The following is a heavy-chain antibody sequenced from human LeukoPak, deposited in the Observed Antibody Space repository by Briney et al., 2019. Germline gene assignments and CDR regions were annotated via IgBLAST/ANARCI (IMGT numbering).Heavy chain of an antibody. J-gene: IGHJ4*02. D-gene: IGHD6-19*01. Sequence: SETLSLTCTVSVGSISGSTYYWGWVRQPPGKGLEWIGSIYSGGSAYYKPSLKSRVTISVDTSRNQFSLRLSSVTAADTAVYYCATPSSGWHSFDYWGQGALVTVSS. CDR3: ATPSSGWHSFDY. CDR1: VGSISGSTYY. V-gene: IGHV4-39*01. CDR2: IYSGGSA.